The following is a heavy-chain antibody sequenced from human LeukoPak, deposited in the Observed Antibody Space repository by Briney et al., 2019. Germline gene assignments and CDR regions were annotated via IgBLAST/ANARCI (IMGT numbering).Heavy chain of an antibody. V-gene: IGHV4-59*01. J-gene: IGHJ6*03. CDR1: GGSISCSY. Sequence: NTSETLPLTCTVSGGSISCSYWIWVRQPPGKGLEYIGYIYNSASTNYNPSLKSRVTISVDTYKNQFSLKLNSVTAADTALYHCARAGHGYYYYLEVWGKGTTVTVS. CDR3: ARAGHGYYYYLEV. CDR2: IYNSAST.